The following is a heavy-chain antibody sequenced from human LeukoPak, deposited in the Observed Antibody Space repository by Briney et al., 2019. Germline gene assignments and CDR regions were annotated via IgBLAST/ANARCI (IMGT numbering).Heavy chain of an antibody. V-gene: IGHV4-4*01. J-gene: IGHJ4*02. Sequence: PSGTLSLTCSVSGGSIIGTNSWAWVRQPPGQGLEWIGEISLAGQTNYNPSLNGRVTMSLDKSSNQLSLHLTSVTAADTATFCCSTARDDFCVIDFWGQGTMVIVSS. CDR3: STARDDFCVIDF. CDR1: GGSIIGTNS. CDR2: ISLAGQT. D-gene: IGHD2-21*02.